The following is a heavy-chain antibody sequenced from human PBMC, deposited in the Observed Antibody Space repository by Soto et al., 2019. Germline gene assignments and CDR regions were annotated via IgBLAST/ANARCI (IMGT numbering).Heavy chain of an antibody. D-gene: IGHD3-22*01. CDR2: ISAYNGNT. Sequence: VASVKVSCKASGYTFTSYGISWVRQAPGQGLEWMGWISAYNGNTNYAQKLQGRVTMTTDTSTSTAYMELRSLRSDDTAVYYCARAPDYYDSSGYRRLDYWGQGTLVTVSS. CDR1: GYTFTSYG. V-gene: IGHV1-18*01. CDR3: ARAPDYYDSSGYRRLDY. J-gene: IGHJ4*02.